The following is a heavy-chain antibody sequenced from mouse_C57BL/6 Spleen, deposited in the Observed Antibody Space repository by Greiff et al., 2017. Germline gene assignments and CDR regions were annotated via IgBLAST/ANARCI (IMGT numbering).Heavy chain of an antibody. J-gene: IGHJ2*01. Sequence: QVTLKESGAELVRPGASVTLSCKASGYTFTDYEMHWVKQTPVHGLEWIGAIDPETGGTAYNQKFKGKAILTAAKSSSTAYMELRSLTSEDSAVYYCTRATLDWGQGTTLTVSS. V-gene: IGHV1-15*01. D-gene: IGHD6-1*01. CDR2: IDPETGGT. CDR3: TRATLD. CDR1: GYTFTDYE.